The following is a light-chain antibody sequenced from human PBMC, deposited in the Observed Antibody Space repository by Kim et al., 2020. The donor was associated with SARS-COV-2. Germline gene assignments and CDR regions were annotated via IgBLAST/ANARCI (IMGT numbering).Light chain of an antibody. CDR1: RNVNNN. CDR2: GAS. Sequence: EIVMTQSPATLSVSPGERATLSCRASRNVNNNLAWYQQRPGQAPRLLIYGASTRATGIPARFSGSGSGTKFTLIISSLQSEDSAVYYCQQYNDWPPEITFGGGTKVDIK. J-gene: IGKJ4*01. V-gene: IGKV3-15*01. CDR3: QQYNDWPPEIT.